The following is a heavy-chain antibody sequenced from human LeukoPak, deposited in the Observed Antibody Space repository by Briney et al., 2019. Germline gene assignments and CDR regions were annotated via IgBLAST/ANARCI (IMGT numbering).Heavy chain of an antibody. D-gene: IGHD1-26*01. CDR3: ARGSNSGSYRAFDY. CDR1: GGSISSGGYY. CDR2: INHSGST. J-gene: IGHJ4*02. V-gene: IGHV4-34*01. Sequence: PSETLSLTCAVSGGSISSGGYYWSWIRQPPGKGLEWIGEINHSGSTNYNPSLKSRVTISVDTSKNQFSLKLSSVTAADTAVYYCARGSNSGSYRAFDYWGQGTLVTVSS.